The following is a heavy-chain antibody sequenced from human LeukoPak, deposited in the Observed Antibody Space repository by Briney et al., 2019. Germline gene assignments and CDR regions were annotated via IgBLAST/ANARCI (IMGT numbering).Heavy chain of an antibody. CDR2: INHSGST. CDR1: GGSFSGYY. D-gene: IGHD3-10*01. V-gene: IGHV4-34*01. Sequence: SETLSLTCAVYGGSFSGYYWSWIRQPPGKGLEWIGEINHSGSTNYNPSLKSRVTISVDTSKNQFSRKLSAVTAADTAVYYCARGKGSGSYYYWFDPWGQGTLVTVSS. J-gene: IGHJ5*02. CDR3: ARGKGSGSYYYWFDP.